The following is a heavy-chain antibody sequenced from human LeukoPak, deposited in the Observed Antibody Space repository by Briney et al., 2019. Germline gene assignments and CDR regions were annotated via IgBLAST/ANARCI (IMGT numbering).Heavy chain of an antibody. CDR1: GYTLTELS. D-gene: IGHD2-15*01. CDR3: ATGYCSGGSCYAYYFDY. Sequence: AASVKVSCKVSGYTLTELSMHWVRQAPGKGLEWMGGFDPEDGGTIYAQKFQGRVTMTEDTSTDTAYMELSSLRSEDTAVYYCATGYCSGGSCYAYYFDYWGQGTLVTVSS. J-gene: IGHJ4*02. CDR2: FDPEDGGT. V-gene: IGHV1-24*01.